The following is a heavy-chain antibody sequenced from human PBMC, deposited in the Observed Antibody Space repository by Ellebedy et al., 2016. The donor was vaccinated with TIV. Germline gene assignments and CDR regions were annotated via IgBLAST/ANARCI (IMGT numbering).Heavy chain of an antibody. CDR3: ARDSLPPYDSGSGGTIGGDY. CDR1: GFTFSSYA. CDR2: ISYDGSNK. V-gene: IGHV3-30-3*01. D-gene: IGHD2-15*01. J-gene: IGHJ4*02. Sequence: GESLKISCAASGFTFSSYAMHWVRQAPGKGLEWVAVISYDGSNKYYADSVKGRFTISRDNSKNTLYLQMNSLRAEDTAVYYCARDSLPPYDSGSGGTIGGDYWGQGTLVTVSS.